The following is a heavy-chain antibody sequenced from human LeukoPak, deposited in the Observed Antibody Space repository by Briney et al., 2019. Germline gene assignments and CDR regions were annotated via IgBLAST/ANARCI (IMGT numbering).Heavy chain of an antibody. CDR1: GFTFSDSA. V-gene: IGHV3-23*01. Sequence: GGSLRLSCEASGFTFSDSAMSWVRQASGRGLEWVSLISASGGNSYYADSVKGRFTVSRDSSKNTLHLQMNSLRTEDTAVFYCAKPRDIDSWAFDVWGQGTMVTVSS. CDR3: AKPRDIDSWAFDV. CDR2: ISASGGNS. J-gene: IGHJ3*01. D-gene: IGHD2-15*01.